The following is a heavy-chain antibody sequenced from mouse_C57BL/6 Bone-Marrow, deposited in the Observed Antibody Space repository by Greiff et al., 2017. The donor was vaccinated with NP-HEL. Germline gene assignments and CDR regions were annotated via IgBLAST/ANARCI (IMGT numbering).Heavy chain of an antibody. V-gene: IGHV2-2*01. CDR2: IWSGGGT. CDR1: GFSLTSSG. J-gene: IGHJ3*01. D-gene: IGHD1-1*01. CDR3: ASGGSSPAWFAY. Sequence: QVQLQQSGPGLVQPSQSLSITCTVSGFSLTSSGVHWVRQSPGKGLEWLGVIWSGGGTDYNAAFISRLSISKDNSKSQVFFKMNSLQADDTAIYYCASGGSSPAWFAYWGQGTLVTVSA.